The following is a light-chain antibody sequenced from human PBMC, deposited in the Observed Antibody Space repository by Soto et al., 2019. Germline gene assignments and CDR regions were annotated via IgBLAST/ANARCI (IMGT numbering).Light chain of an antibody. CDR3: QQYNSYWWT. J-gene: IGKJ1*01. CDR1: QRISSW. V-gene: IGKV1-5*03. Sequence: DIQMTQSPSTLSASVGDRVTITCRASQRISSWLAWYQQKPGKAPKLLIYKASSLESGVPSRFSGSESGTEFTLTISSLQPDDFATYYCQQYNSYWWTFGQRTKVAIK. CDR2: KAS.